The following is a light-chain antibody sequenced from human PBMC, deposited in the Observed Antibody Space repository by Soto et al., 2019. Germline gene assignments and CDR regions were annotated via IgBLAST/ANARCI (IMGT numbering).Light chain of an antibody. CDR2: GAS. CDR1: QSVNTNY. V-gene: IGKV3-20*01. J-gene: IGKJ2*01. CDR3: QKYGTSPLS. Sequence: EIVLTQSPGTLSLSPGERATPSCRASQSVNTNYLAWYQQKPGKVPRPLIYGASIRDAGVPERLSGSGSGTDFSLTISRLEPEDSALYYSQKYGTSPLSVGQGTKMEIK.